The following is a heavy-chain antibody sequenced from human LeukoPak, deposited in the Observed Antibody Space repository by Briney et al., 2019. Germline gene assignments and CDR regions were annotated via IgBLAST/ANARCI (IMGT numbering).Heavy chain of an antibody. D-gene: IGHD5-24*01. CDR3: VKDDGWVQYAN. CDR2: ISSSRSYI. CDR1: GFTFSSYS. J-gene: IGHJ4*02. Sequence: GGSLRLSCAASGFTFSSYSMNWVRQAPGKGLEWVSFISSSRSYIYYADSVKGRFIISRDNSKNTVYLQMNSLSAEDAAVYYCVKDDGWVQYANWGQGTLVTVSS. V-gene: IGHV3-21*04.